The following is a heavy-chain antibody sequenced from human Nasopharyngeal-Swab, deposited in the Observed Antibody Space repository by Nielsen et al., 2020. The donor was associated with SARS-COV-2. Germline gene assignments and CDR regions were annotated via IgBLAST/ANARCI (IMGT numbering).Heavy chain of an antibody. V-gene: IGHV4-59*01. CDR2: IYYSGST. CDR3: ARGRRGSSWDLSWFDP. D-gene: IGHD6-13*01. Sequence: SETLSLTCTVSGGSISSYSWIWIRQPPGKGLEWLGYIYYSGSTNYNPSLKSRVTISVDTSKNQFSLKLSSVTAADTAVYYCARGRRGSSWDLSWFDPWGQGTLVTVSS. J-gene: IGHJ5*02. CDR1: GGSISSYS.